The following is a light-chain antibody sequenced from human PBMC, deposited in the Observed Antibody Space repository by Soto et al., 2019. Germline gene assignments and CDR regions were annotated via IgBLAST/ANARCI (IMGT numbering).Light chain of an antibody. Sequence: QSVLTQPPSASGTPGQRVIISCSGSSSNIGSNTVNWYQQLPGTAPKLFIYSNNQRPSGVPDRFSGSKSGTSASLATSGLQSEDEADYYCAAWDDSLNGVVFGEGTKLTVL. J-gene: IGLJ2*01. CDR3: AAWDDSLNGVV. CDR2: SNN. V-gene: IGLV1-44*01. CDR1: SSNIGSNT.